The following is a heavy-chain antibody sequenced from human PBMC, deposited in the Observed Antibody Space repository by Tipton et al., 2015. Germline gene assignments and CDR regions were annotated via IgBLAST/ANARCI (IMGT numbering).Heavy chain of an antibody. V-gene: IGHV5-51*01. CDR2: IYPGDSDA. D-gene: IGHD3-22*01. CDR3: ASSLPPPRRSLHYYDSSGYYSGVAFDI. CDR1: GYSFTSYW. J-gene: IGHJ3*02. Sequence: QSGAEVKKPGESLKISCKGSGYSFTSYWIGWVRQMPGKGLEWMGIIYPGDSDATYSPSFQGQVTISAAKSISTAYLQWSSLKASDTAIYFCASSLPPPRRSLHYYDSSGYYSGVAFDIWGQGTLVTVSS.